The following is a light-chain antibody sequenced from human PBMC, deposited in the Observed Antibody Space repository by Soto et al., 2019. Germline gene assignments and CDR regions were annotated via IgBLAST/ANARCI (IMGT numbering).Light chain of an antibody. Sequence: QSALTQPRSVSGSPGQSVTISCTGTISDVAGYNYVSWYQHHPGKAPKLLISDVTKRPSWVPDRFSGSKSGSTASLTISELQAEDEADYYCSSYAGSNHLVFGGGTKVTVL. CDR2: DVT. V-gene: IGLV2-11*01. J-gene: IGLJ2*01. CDR1: ISDVAGYNY. CDR3: SSYAGSNHLV.